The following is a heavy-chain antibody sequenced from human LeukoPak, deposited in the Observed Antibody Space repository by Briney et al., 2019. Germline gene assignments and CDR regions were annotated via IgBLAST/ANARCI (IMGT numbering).Heavy chain of an antibody. D-gene: IGHD3-9*01. CDR1: GGSISSYY. CDR3: ARHDPYYDILTDDKKAFDI. J-gene: IGHJ3*02. Sequence: SETLSLTCTVSGGSISSYYWSWIRQPPGKGLEWIGYIYYSGSTNYNPSLKGRVTISVDTSKNQFSLKLSSVTAADTAVYHCARHDPYYDILTDDKKAFDIWGQGTMVTVSS. CDR2: IYYSGST. V-gene: IGHV4-59*01.